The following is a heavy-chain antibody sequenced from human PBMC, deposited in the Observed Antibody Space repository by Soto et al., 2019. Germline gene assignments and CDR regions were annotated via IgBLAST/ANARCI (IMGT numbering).Heavy chain of an antibody. Sequence: GGSLRLSCAASGFTFISYAMSWVRQAPGKGLEWVSAISGSGGSTYYADSVKGRFTISRDNSKNTLYLQMNSLRAEDTAVYYCAKGRTYYYDSSGYAPGDDYWGQGTLVTVSS. CDR2: ISGSGGST. D-gene: IGHD3-22*01. J-gene: IGHJ4*02. V-gene: IGHV3-23*01. CDR3: AKGRTYYYDSSGYAPGDDY. CDR1: GFTFISYA.